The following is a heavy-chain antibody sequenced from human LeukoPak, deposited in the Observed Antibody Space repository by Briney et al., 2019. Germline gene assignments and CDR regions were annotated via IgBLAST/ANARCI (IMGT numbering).Heavy chain of an antibody. CDR1: GYTFTSYD. D-gene: IGHD3-22*01. Sequence: ASVKVSCTASGYTFTSYDINWVRQATGQGLEWMGWMNPNSGNTGYAQKFQGRVTMTRNTSISTAYMELSSLRSEDTAVYYCARAHDGYYDSSGYSGRRDYWGQGTLVTVSS. CDR3: ARAHDGYYDSSGYSGRRDY. V-gene: IGHV1-8*01. CDR2: MNPNSGNT. J-gene: IGHJ4*02.